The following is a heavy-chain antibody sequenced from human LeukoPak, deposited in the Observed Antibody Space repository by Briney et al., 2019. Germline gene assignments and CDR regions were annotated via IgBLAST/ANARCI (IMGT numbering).Heavy chain of an antibody. CDR1: GGSISSGGYY. J-gene: IGHJ5*02. CDR2: IYYSGRT. Sequence: PSETLSLTCTVSGGSISSGGYYWSWIRQHPGKGLEWIGYIYYSGRTYYNPSLKSRVTISVDTSKNQFSLKLSSVTAADTAVYYCARKRYSSSWYGEAWFDPWGQGTLITVSS. V-gene: IGHV4-31*03. D-gene: IGHD6-13*01. CDR3: ARKRYSSSWYGEAWFDP.